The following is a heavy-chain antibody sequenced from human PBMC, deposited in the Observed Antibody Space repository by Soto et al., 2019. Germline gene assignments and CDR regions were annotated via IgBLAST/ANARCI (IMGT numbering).Heavy chain of an antibody. CDR2: ISSSSSYI. Sequence: PGGFPEPLLSALWFTLRWHNLNRGRPASRKGLEWVSSISSSSSYIYYADSVKGRFTISRDNAKNSLYLQMNSLRAEDTAVYYCARGSYYYDSSDPIDYWGQGTLVTVSS. J-gene: IGHJ4*02. CDR1: FTLRWHN. CDR3: ARGSYYYDSSDPIDY. V-gene: IGHV3-21*01. D-gene: IGHD3-22*01.